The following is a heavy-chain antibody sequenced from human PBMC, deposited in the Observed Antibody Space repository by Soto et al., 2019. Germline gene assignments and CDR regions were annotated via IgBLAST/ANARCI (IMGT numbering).Heavy chain of an antibody. Sequence: SETLSLTCSVAGRSSRSNDCSGIRRSPDKGLEWLGYVFYGGTDYNPSLGGRVSMSVETSKSQFSLKLTSVTVADTAAYYCASYRCALYFDACGPGILVT. D-gene: IGHD4-4*01. J-gene: IGHJ4*02. CDR3: ASYRCALYFDA. CDR1: GRSSRSND. CDR2: VFYGGT. V-gene: IGHV4-59*13.